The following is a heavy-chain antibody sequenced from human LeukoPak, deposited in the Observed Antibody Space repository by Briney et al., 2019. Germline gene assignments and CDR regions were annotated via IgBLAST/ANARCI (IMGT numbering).Heavy chain of an antibody. J-gene: IGHJ4*02. V-gene: IGHV3-30*02. D-gene: IGHD3-10*01. CDR1: GFSFSSYG. Sequence: GGSLRLSCAASGFSFSSYGMHWVRQSPGKGLEWVAFIRHDENNRDYTDSVKGRFTISRDNSKNTLYLQMNSLRAEDTAVYYCAKSFGETAAPDYWGQGTLVTVSS. CDR2: IRHDENNR. CDR3: AKSFGETAAPDY.